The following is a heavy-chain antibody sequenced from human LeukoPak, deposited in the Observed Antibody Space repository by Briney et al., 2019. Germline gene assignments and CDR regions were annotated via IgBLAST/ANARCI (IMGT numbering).Heavy chain of an antibody. D-gene: IGHD2-15*01. CDR3: ASERYCSGGSCSYY. CDR2: IYYSGST. J-gene: IGHJ4*02. CDR1: GGSISSYY. V-gene: IGHV4-59*08. Sequence: PSETLSLTCTVSGGSISSYYWSWIRQPPGKGLEWIGYIYYSGSTNYNPSLKSRVTISVDTSKNQFSLKLSSVTAADTAVYYCASERYCSGGSCSYYWGQGTLVTVSS.